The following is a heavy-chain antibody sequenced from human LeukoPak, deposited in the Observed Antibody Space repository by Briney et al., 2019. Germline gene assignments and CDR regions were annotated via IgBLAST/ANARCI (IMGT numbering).Heavy chain of an antibody. Sequence: SETLSLTCIVSAGSISRYSWSWVRQAAGKGLEWIGRIYASGNTNYNSSLKRRITITVDTFKNQCSLKLASLTAADTAVYYCARHNWGYIWFSPWGQGTLVTVSS. J-gene: IGHJ5*02. CDR3: ARHNWGYIWFSP. V-gene: IGHV4-4*07. D-gene: IGHD7-27*01. CDR1: AGSISRYS. CDR2: IYASGNT.